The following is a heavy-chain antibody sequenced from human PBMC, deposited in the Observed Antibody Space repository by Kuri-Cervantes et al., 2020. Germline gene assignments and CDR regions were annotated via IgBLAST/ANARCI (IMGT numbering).Heavy chain of an antibody. V-gene: IGHV4-39*01. CDR2: MSYTGSG. Sequence: SETLSLTCTVSGASISSGDFYWSWIRQPPGKGLEWIGSMSYTGSGSYSPSLKSRVTMSVGTSNSQFSLKLTSVTAADTAVYWCTRYCRTSGRYFDYWGQGTLVTVSS. CDR1: GASISSGDFY. CDR3: TRYCRTSGRYFDY. J-gene: IGHJ4*02. D-gene: IGHD3-10*01.